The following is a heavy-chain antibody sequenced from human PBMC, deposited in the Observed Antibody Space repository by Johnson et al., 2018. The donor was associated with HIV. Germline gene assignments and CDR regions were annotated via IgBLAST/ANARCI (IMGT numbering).Heavy chain of an antibody. J-gene: IGHJ3*02. V-gene: IGHV3-66*02. D-gene: IGHD3-22*01. CDR2: IYSGGGT. CDR1: GFIFDDYG. Sequence: VQLVESGGGVVRPGGSLRLSCEASGFIFDDYGMSWVRQVQGKGLECVSVIYSGGGTYYADSVKGRFTISRDNSKNTVYLQMNSLRAEDTAVYYCAREGDMIVVVAAFDIWGQGTMVIVSS. CDR3: AREGDMIVVVAAFDI.